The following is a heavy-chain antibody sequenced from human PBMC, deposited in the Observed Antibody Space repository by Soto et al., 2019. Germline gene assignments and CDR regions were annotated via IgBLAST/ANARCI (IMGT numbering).Heavy chain of an antibody. CDR1: GGTFSSYA. CDR2: IIPIFGTA. D-gene: IGHD2-2*01. V-gene: IGHV1-69*13. J-gene: IGHJ4*02. Sequence: GASVKVSYKASGGTFSSYAISWVRQAPGQGLEWMGGIIPIFGTANYAQKFQGRVTITADESTSTAYMELSSLRSEDTAVYYCASPGGYCSSTSCPFDYWGQGTLVTVS. CDR3: ASPGGYCSSTSCPFDY.